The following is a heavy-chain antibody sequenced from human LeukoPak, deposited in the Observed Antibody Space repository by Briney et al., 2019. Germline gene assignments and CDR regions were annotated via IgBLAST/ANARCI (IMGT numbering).Heavy chain of an antibody. CDR1: GFTFSSYG. CDR3: AKDSSGYYDAFDI. V-gene: IGHV3-30*18. J-gene: IGHJ3*02. Sequence: GRSLRLSCAASGFTFSSYGMHWVRQAPGKGLEWVAVISYDGSNKYYADSVKGRFTISRDNSKNTLYLQMNSRRAEDTAVYYCAKDSSGYYDAFDIWGQGTMVTVSS. D-gene: IGHD3-22*01. CDR2: ISYDGSNK.